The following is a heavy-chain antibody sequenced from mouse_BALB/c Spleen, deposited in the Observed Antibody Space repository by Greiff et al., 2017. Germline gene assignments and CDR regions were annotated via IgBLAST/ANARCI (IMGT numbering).Heavy chain of an antibody. CDR1: GYTFTSYV. J-gene: IGHJ2*01. Sequence: EVQLQQSGPELVKPGASVKMSCKASGYTFTSYVMHWVKQKPGQGLEWIGYINPYNDGTKYNEKFKGKATLTSDKSSSTAYMELSSLTSEDSAVYYCARRYYYGSSYHAYYFDYWGQGTTLTVSS. CDR2: INPYNDGT. V-gene: IGHV1-14*01. D-gene: IGHD1-1*01. CDR3: ARRYYYGSSYHAYYFDY.